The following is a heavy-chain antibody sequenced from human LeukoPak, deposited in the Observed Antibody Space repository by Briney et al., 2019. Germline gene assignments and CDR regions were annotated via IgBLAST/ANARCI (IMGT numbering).Heavy chain of an antibody. Sequence: PSETLSLTCLVSGGSISSTSYYWGWIRQPPGKGLEWIGSIYHSGSTYYNPSLKSRVTISVDTSKNQFSLKLSSVTAADTAVYYCARGSLIAAAMNWGQGTLVTVSS. D-gene: IGHD6-13*01. J-gene: IGHJ4*02. V-gene: IGHV4-39*07. CDR2: IYHSGST. CDR3: ARGSLIAAAMN. CDR1: GGSISSTSYY.